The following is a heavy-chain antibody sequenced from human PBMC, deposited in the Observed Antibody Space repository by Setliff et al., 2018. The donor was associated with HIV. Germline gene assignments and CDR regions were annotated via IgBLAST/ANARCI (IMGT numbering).Heavy chain of an antibody. J-gene: IGHJ4*02. V-gene: IGHV4-59*08. CDR3: ASQFARLRYFGY. CDR1: AGSISSHY. D-gene: IGHD3-9*01. Sequence: SETLSLTCTVSAGSISSHYWSWIRQPPGKGLEWIGYIYNSRSTNYHPSLKSRLTISVDTSKNQVSLKLSSVTAADTAVYYCASQFARLRYFGYWGQGTLVTV. CDR2: IYNSRST.